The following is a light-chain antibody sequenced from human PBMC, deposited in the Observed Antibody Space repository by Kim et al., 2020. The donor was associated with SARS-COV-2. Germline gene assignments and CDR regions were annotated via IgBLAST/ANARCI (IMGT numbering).Light chain of an antibody. CDR1: RSNIGSNY. J-gene: IGLJ1*01. CDR3: AAWDDSLSGSYV. Sequence: QRVTSSCSGGRSNIGSNYEYWYKQLPGTAPKLLIYRNNQRPSGVPDRFSGSKSGTSASLAISGLRSEDEADYYCAAWDDSLSGSYVFGTGTKVTVL. V-gene: IGLV1-47*01. CDR2: RNN.